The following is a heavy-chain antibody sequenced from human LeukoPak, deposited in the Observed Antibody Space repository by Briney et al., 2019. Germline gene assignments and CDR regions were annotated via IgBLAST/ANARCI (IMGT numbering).Heavy chain of an antibody. CDR1: GGTFSSYT. CDR3: ASLGLGIAAAGTALDY. Sequence: SVKVSCKASGGTFSSYTIRWVPQAPGQGLEWMGRIIRILGVANYAQKFQGRVTITADKSTSTAYMELSSLRSEDTAVYYCASLGLGIAAAGTALDYWGQRTLVTVSS. CDR2: IIRILGVA. D-gene: IGHD6-13*01. V-gene: IGHV1-69*02. J-gene: IGHJ4*02.